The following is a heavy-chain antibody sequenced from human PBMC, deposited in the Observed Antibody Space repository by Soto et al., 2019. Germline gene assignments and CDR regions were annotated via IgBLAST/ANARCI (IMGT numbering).Heavy chain of an antibody. D-gene: IGHD1-26*01. CDR2: FDPEDGET. Sequence: ASVKVSCKVSGYTLTELSMHWVRQAPGKGLEWMGGFDPEDGETIYAQKFQGRVTMTEDASTDTAYMELSSLKSEDTAVYYCATTCGSNSTSNWFDPWGQGTLVTVSS. CDR1: GYTLTELS. J-gene: IGHJ5*02. CDR3: ATTCGSNSTSNWFDP. V-gene: IGHV1-24*01.